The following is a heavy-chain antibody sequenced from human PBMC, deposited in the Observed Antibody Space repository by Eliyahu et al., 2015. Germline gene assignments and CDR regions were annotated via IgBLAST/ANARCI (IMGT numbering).Heavy chain of an antibody. CDR3: ARRSDYYDTSGYYVWYFDL. V-gene: IGHV3-21*02. D-gene: IGHD3-22*01. CDR2: ISSSSSYT. Sequence: EVQLVESGGGLVNPGGSLRLSCAASGFXFXSXXXTWVRQAPGKGLEWVSSISSSSSYTYYADSVKGRFTISRDNAKNSLYLQLNSLRTEDTAVYYCARRSDYYDTSGYYVWYFDLWGRGTLVTVSS. J-gene: IGHJ2*01. CDR1: GFXFXSXX.